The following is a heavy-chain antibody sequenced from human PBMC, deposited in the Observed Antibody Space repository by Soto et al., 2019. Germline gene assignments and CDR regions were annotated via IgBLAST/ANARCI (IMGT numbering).Heavy chain of an antibody. D-gene: IGHD3-3*01. CDR3: ARYDFWSGPKGWYFDL. J-gene: IGHJ2*01. CDR2: ISAYNGNT. CDR1: GYTFTSYG. Sequence: ASVKVSCKASGYTFTSYGISWVRQAPGQGLEWMGWISAYNGNTNYAQRLQGRVTMTTDTSTSTAYMELRSLRSDDTAVYYCARYDFWSGPKGWYFDLWGRGTLVTVSS. V-gene: IGHV1-18*04.